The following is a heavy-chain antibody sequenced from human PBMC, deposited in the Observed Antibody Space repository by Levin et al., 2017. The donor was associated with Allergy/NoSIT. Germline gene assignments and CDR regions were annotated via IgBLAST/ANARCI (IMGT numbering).Heavy chain of an antibody. CDR3: ARDGIAALQQQNWFDP. CDR1: GYTFSSYD. V-gene: IGHV1-18*01. D-gene: IGHD6-6*01. J-gene: IGHJ5*02. CDR2: ISTYNGNR. Sequence: HGESLKISCKASGYTFSSYDINWVRQAPGQGLEWMGWISTYNGNRNYAQNLQGRVTLTTDTTTRTAYMELRSLRSDDTAVYYCARDGIAALQQQNWFDPWGQGTLVTVSS.